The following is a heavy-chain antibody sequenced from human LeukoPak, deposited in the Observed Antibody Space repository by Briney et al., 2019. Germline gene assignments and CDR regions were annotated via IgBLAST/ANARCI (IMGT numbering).Heavy chain of an antibody. J-gene: IGHJ4*02. CDR3: AYSGYDDHSFDY. D-gene: IGHD5-12*01. CDR2: IYYSGST. CDR1: GGSISSSSYY. V-gene: IGHV4-39*01. Sequence: SETLSLTCTVSGGSISSSSYYWGWIRQPPGKGLEWIGSIYYSGSTYYNPSLKSRVTISVDTSKNQFSLKLSSVTAADTAVYYCAYSGYDDHSFDYWGQGTLVTVSS.